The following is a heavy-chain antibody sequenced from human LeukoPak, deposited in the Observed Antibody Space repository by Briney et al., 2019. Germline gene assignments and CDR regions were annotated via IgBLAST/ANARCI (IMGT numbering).Heavy chain of an antibody. V-gene: IGHV3-23*01. D-gene: IGHD3-10*01. Sequence: GGSLRLSCAASGFTFDDYAMHWVRQAPGKGLEWVSGISGSVDITYYADSVKGRFTISRDNSKNTLFLQMNSLRAEDTAIYYCVKRKYYESGPFDFWGQGTLVTVSS. CDR3: VKRKYYESGPFDF. J-gene: IGHJ4*02. CDR1: GFTFDDYA. CDR2: ISGSVDIT.